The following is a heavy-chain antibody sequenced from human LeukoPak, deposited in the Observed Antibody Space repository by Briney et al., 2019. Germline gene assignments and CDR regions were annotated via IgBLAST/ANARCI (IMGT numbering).Heavy chain of an antibody. V-gene: IGHV3-48*03. J-gene: IGHJ4*02. Sequence: GGSLRLSCAASGSTFSSYEMNWVRQAPGKGLEWVSYISSSGSTIYYADSVKGRFTISRDNAKNSLYLQMNSLRAEDTAVYYCARDPAGYCSGGSCFDYWGQGTLVTVSS. D-gene: IGHD2-15*01. CDR1: GSTFSSYE. CDR3: ARDPAGYCSGGSCFDY. CDR2: ISSSGSTI.